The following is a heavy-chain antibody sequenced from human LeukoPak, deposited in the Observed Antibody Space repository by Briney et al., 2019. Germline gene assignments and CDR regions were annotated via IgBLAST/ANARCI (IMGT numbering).Heavy chain of an antibody. V-gene: IGHV3-23*01. J-gene: IGHJ4*02. CDR3: AKPLIAAAGVGAFDY. Sequence: PGGSLRLSCAASGLTFSSYAVTWVRQAPGKGLEWASTVSGSGDRTYYADSVKGRFTISRDNSKNTLYLQMNSLRAEDTALYYCAKPLIAAAGVGAFDYWGQGTLVTVSS. CDR2: VSGSGDRT. D-gene: IGHD6-13*01. CDR1: GLTFSSYA.